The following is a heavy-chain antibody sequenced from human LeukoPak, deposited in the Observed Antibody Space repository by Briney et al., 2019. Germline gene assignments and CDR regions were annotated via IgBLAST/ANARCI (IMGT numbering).Heavy chain of an antibody. V-gene: IGHV3-23*01. D-gene: IGHD6-19*01. CDR1: GFTFSSHA. CDR2: LSGSGITT. J-gene: IGHJ4*01. CDR3: AKGIYSSGWSYFDY. Sequence: GGSLRLSCAASGFTFSSHAMSWVRQAPGKGLEWVSTLSGSGITTYYADSVKGRFTISRDNSKNTLYLQMNGLRAEDTAVYYCAKGIYSSGWSYFDYWGHGTLVTVSS.